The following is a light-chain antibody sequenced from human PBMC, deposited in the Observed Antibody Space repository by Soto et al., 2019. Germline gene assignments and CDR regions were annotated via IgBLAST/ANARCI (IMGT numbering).Light chain of an antibody. J-gene: IGKJ4*01. CDR3: QQYYTTPLT. V-gene: IGKV4-1*01. CDR1: QTVLYSSNNKSY. Sequence: DIVMTQSPDSLAVSLGERATINCKSSQTVLYSSNNKSYLAWYQQKSGQPPKLLIYWASTRESGVPDRFSGSGSGTDFTLTIRSLQAEDVAVYYCQQYYTTPLTFGGGTKVEIK. CDR2: WAS.